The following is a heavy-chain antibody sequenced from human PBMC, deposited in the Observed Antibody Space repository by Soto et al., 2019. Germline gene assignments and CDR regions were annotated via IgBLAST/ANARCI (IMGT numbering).Heavy chain of an antibody. CDR2: ISSSSRTI. V-gene: IGHV3-48*04. CDR3: ARVLGVVIMCDPFYVDV. CDR1: EFSFSDYS. J-gene: IGHJ6*03. Sequence: EVELVESGGGSVQPGGSLRLSCAASEFSFSDYSMIWVRQTPGKGLEWLSFISSSSRTIYYADSVEGRFTISRDNAKKSLYLQMNSLRADDTAVYYCARVLGVVIMCDPFYVDVWGKGTTVTVSS. D-gene: IGHD3-3*01.